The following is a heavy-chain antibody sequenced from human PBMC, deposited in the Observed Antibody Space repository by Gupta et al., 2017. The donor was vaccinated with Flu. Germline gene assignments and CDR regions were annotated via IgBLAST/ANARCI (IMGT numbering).Heavy chain of an antibody. CDR1: GGSISSYY. J-gene: IGHJ4*02. CDR2: IYYSGST. V-gene: IGHV4-59*01. CDR3: ARQSGDYDILTGYPPYYFDY. Sequence: QVQLQESGPGLVKPSETLSLTCTVSGGSISSYYWSWIRQPPGKGLEWIGYIYYSGSTNYNPSLKSRVTISVDTSKNQFSLKLSSVTAADTAVYYCARQSGDYDILTGYPPYYFDYWGQGTLVTVSS. D-gene: IGHD3-9*01.